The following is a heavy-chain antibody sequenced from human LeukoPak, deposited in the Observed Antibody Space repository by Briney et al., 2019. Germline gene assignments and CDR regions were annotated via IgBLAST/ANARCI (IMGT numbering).Heavy chain of an antibody. D-gene: IGHD2-2*01. CDR3: ARGSRYCSSTSCYADFDY. CDR2: IYYSGST. Sequence: SETLSLTCTVSGGSISSYYWSWLRQPPGKGLEWIGYIYYSGSTNYNPSLKSRVTISVDTSKNQISLNLNSVTAADPAVYYCARGSRYCSSTSCYADFDYWGQGTLVTVSS. CDR1: GGSISSYY. V-gene: IGHV4-59*12. J-gene: IGHJ4*02.